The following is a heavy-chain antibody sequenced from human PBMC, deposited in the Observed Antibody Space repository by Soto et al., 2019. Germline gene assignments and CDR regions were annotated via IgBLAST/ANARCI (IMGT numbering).Heavy chain of an antibody. CDR1: GFTFSSYA. D-gene: IGHD2-21*02. V-gene: IGHV3-30-3*01. CDR3: ARVMRVVVTATGFDY. J-gene: IGHJ4*02. Sequence: QVQLVESGGGVVQPGRSLRLSCAASGFTFSSYAMHWVRQAPGKGLEWVAVISYDGSNKYYADSVKGRFTISRDNSKNTLYLQMNSLRDEDTAVYYCARVMRVVVTATGFDYWGQGTLVTVSS. CDR2: ISYDGSNK.